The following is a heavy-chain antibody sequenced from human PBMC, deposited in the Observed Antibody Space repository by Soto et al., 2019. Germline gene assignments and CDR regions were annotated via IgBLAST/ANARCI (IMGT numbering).Heavy chain of an antibody. CDR1: GFTFSNAW. V-gene: IGHV3-15*01. CDR3: TTDGGQAVTTWGFYYYYMDV. CDR2: IKSKTDGGTT. D-gene: IGHD4-17*01. J-gene: IGHJ6*03. Sequence: EVQLVESGGGLVKPGGSLRLSCAASGFTFSNAWMSWVRQAPGKGLEWVGRIKSKTDGGTTDYAAPVKGRFTISRDDSKNTMYLPMNSLKTADTAVYYCTTDGGQAVTTWGFYYYYMDVWGKGTMVTVSS.